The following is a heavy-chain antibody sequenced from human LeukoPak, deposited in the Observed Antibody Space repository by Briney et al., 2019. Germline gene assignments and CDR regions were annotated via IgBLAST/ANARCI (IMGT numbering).Heavy chain of an antibody. D-gene: IGHD1-26*01. V-gene: IGHV4-59*01. Sequence: SETLSLTCTVSGGSISSYYWSWIRQPPGKGLEWIGYIYYSGSTNYNPSLKSRVTISVDTSKNQFSLKLGSVTAADTAVYYCARAGESYLGYFDYWGQGTLVTVSS. CDR3: ARAGESYLGYFDY. CDR2: IYYSGST. CDR1: GGSISSYY. J-gene: IGHJ4*02.